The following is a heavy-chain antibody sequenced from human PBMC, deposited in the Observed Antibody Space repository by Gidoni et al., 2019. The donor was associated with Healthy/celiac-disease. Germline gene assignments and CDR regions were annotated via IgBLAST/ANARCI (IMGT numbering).Heavy chain of an antibody. V-gene: IGHV3-15*01. D-gene: IGHD3-22*01. J-gene: IGHJ4*02. CDR3: TTDGGITYYYDSSGYYYGGY. Sequence: EVQLVESGGGLVKPGGSLRLSCAASGFTFGNAWMSWVRQAPGKGLEWVGRIKSKTDGGTTDYAAPVKGRFTISRDDSKNTLYLQMNSLKTEDTAVYYCTTDGGITYYYDSSGYYYGGYWGQGTLVTVSS. CDR2: IKSKTDGGTT. CDR1: GFTFGNAW.